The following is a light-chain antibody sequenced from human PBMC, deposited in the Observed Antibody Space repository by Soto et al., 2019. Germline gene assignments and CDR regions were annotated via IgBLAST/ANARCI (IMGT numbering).Light chain of an antibody. CDR2: GNS. J-gene: IGLJ1*01. CDR3: QSFESRPTIFYV. V-gene: IGLV1-40*01. Sequence: QSVLTQPPSVSGAPGQRVTISCTGTHSNIGAGFDVHWYQRLPGTAPKLLIFGNSNRPSGVPDRFSGSKSGTSASLAITGLQAEDEAHYYCQSFESRPTIFYVFETGTKLTVL. CDR1: HSNIGAGFD.